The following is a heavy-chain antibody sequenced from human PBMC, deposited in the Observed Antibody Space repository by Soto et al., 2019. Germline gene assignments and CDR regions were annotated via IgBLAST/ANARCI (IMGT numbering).Heavy chain of an antibody. J-gene: IGHJ4*02. CDR3: ARVHPDGYPY. CDR2: ISSSSSYI. V-gene: IGHV3-21*01. CDR1: GFTFSSYS. D-gene: IGHD5-12*01. Sequence: GSLSLSCAASGFTFSSYSMNWVRQAPGKGLEWVSSISSSSSYIYYADSVKGRFTISRDNAKNSLYLQMNSLRAEDTAVYYCARVHPDGYPYWGQGTLVTVSS.